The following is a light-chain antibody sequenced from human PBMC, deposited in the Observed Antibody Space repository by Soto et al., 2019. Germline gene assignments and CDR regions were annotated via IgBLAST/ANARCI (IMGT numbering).Light chain of an antibody. J-gene: IGKJ2*01. Sequence: EILMTQSPATLAVSPGERVALPCRASQSVSRNVAWYQQKSGQAPRLLIYGVSSRATDTPARFSGSESGTEFTLTISSLQSEDFAFYYCQQYNNWPYTFGLGTKLEMK. V-gene: IGKV3-15*01. CDR1: QSVSRN. CDR2: GVS. CDR3: QQYNNWPYT.